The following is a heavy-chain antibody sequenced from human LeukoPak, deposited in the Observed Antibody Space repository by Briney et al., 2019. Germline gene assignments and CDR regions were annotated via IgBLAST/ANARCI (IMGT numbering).Heavy chain of an antibody. CDR2: ISGSGGST. CDR3: AKVGDWNDDALPLGY. J-gene: IGHJ4*02. V-gene: IGHV3-23*01. Sequence: GGSLRLSCAASGFTFSSYAMSWVRQAPGKGLEWVSAISGSGGSTYYADSVKGRFTISRDNSKNTLYLQMNSLRAEDTAVYYCAKVGDWNDDALPLGYWGQGTLVTASS. CDR1: GFTFSSYA. D-gene: IGHD1-1*01.